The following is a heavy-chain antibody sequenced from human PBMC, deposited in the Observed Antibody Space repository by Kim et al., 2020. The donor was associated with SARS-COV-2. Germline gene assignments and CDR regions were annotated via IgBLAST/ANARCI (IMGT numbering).Heavy chain of an antibody. V-gene: IGHV3-23*01. CDR1: GFTFSSYA. D-gene: IGHD6-13*01. CDR2: ISGSGGST. J-gene: IGHJ4*02. CDR3: AKGAFPGIAAAGTLWYDY. Sequence: GGSLRLSCAASGFTFSSYAMSWVRQAPGKGLEWVSAISGSGGSTYYADSVKGRFTISRDNSKNTLYLQMNSLRAEDTAVYYCAKGAFPGIAAAGTLWYDYWGQGTLVTVSS.